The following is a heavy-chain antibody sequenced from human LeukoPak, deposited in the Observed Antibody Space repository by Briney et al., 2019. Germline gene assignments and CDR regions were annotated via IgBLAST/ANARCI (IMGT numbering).Heavy chain of an antibody. CDR2: IYYSGST. D-gene: IGHD3-10*01. CDR3: ARHRFDGSGSLWAPYYYYYMDV. V-gene: IGHV4-39*01. CDR1: GGSISSSSYY. J-gene: IGHJ6*03. Sequence: SETLSLTCTVSGGSISSSSYYWGWIRQPPGKGLEWIGSIYYSGSTHYNPSLKSRVTISVDTSKNQFSLKLSSVTAADTAVYYCARHRFDGSGSLWAPYYYYYMDVWGKGTTVTISS.